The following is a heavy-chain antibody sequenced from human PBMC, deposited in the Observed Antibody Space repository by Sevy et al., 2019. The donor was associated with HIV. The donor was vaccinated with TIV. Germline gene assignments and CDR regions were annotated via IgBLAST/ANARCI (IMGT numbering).Heavy chain of an antibody. J-gene: IGHJ4*02. Sequence: ASVKVSCNGSGYIFNSYVSHWVRQAPGQRPEWMGWFNTGNGNTKYSQKFQGRVTLTRDPSATTVYMEVTSLTSEDTAVYYCARGGGTSGWNLDYWGQGTLVTVSS. CDR3: ARGGGTSGWNLDY. D-gene: IGHD6-19*01. CDR2: FNTGNGNT. V-gene: IGHV1-3*04. CDR1: GYIFNSYV.